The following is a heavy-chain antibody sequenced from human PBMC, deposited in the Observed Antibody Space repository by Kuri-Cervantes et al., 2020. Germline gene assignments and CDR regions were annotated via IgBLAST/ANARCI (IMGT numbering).Heavy chain of an antibody. CDR2: TSGSGGSS. Sequence: GESLKISCAASGFTFSNYAMSWVRQAPGKGLEWVSSTSGSGGSSYHAVSVKGRCTISRDNSRNTLYLQMNSLRAEDTAEYYCAKGNTGTVGASAFDYWGQGTLVTVSS. V-gene: IGHV3-23*01. CDR1: GFTFSNYA. D-gene: IGHD1-26*01. J-gene: IGHJ4*02. CDR3: AKGNTGTVGASAFDY.